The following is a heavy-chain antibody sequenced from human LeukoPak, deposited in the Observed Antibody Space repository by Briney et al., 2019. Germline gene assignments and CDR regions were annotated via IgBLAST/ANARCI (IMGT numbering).Heavy chain of an antibody. V-gene: IGHV3-73*01. CDR1: GFTFSGSA. D-gene: IGHD4-17*01. Sequence: GGSLRLSCAASGFTFSGSAMHWVRQASGKGLEWVGRIRSKANSYATAYAASVKGRFTISRDDSKNTAYLQMNSLKTEDTAVYYCARATWYGDYVDYWGQGTLVTVSS. CDR2: IRSKANSYAT. J-gene: IGHJ4*02. CDR3: ARATWYGDYVDY.